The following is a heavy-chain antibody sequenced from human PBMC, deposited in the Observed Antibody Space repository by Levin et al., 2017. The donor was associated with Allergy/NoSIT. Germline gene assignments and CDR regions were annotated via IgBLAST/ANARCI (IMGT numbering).Heavy chain of an antibody. CDR3: ARAGPYSSGWGDWYFDR. D-gene: IGHD6-19*01. J-gene: IGHJ2*01. CDR1: GFTFSSYA. Sequence: PGGSLRLSCAASGFTFSSYAMHWVRQAPGKGLEWVAVISYDGSNKYYADSVKGRFTISRDNSKNTLYLQMNSLRAEDTAVYYCARAGPYSSGWGDWYFDRWGRGTLVTVSS. V-gene: IGHV3-30-3*01. CDR2: ISYDGSNK.